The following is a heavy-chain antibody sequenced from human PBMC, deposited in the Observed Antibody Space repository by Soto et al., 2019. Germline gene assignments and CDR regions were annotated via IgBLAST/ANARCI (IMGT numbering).Heavy chain of an antibody. Sequence: QVQLVQSGAEVKKPGASVKVSCKASGYTFTSYFIHWVRQAPGQGLEWMGIINPSGGTTTYAQKFQGRVTMTRDTSTTTLYVEVSGLRSEDTAVYYCARASVVTVDAFDIWGHGTMVAVSS. V-gene: IGHV1-46*01. D-gene: IGHD2-15*01. CDR2: INPSGGTT. CDR1: GYTFTSYF. J-gene: IGHJ3*02. CDR3: ARASVVTVDAFDI.